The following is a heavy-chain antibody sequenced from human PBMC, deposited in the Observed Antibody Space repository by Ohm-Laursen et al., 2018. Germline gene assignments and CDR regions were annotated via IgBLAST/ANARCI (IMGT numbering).Heavy chain of an antibody. D-gene: IGHD3-22*01. CDR2: ISPIGAT. CDR1: GFTFTTYG. CDR3: ANIGFSDSSGELPKGDC. Sequence: SLRLSCSASGFTFTTYGMAWVRQAPGKGLEWVSAISPIGATYYADSVKGRFTISRDNSKNTLNLQMDRLRAEDTALYYCANIGFSDSSGELPKGDCWGQGTLVTVSS. V-gene: IGHV3-23*01. J-gene: IGHJ4*02.